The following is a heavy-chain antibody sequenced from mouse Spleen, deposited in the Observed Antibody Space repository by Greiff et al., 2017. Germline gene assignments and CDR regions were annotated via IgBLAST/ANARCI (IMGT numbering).Heavy chain of an antibody. Sequence: VKLMESGGGLVKPGGSLKLSCAASGFTFSDYGMHWVRQAPEKGLEWLGVIWGGGSTNYNSALKSRLSISKDNSKSQVFLKMNSLQTDDTAMYYCASEGTTGYYAMDYWGQGTSVTVSS. D-gene: IGHD1-1*01. CDR3: ASEGTTGYYAMDY. V-gene: IGHV2-6*01. J-gene: IGHJ4*01. CDR1: GFTFSDYG. CDR2: IWGGGST.